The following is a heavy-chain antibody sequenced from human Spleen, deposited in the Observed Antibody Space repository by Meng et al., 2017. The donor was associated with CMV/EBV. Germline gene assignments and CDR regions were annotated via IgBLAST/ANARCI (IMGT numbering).Heavy chain of an antibody. D-gene: IGHD6-6*01. V-gene: IGHV1-18*01. Sequence: ASVKVSCKASGYTFTSHGISWVRQAPGQGLEWMGWISAYNGNTNYAQKLQGRVTMTTDTSTSTAYMELRSLRSDDTAVYYCARDLPSIAARPYYYYGMDVWGQGTTVTSP. CDR1: GYTFTSHG. CDR3: ARDLPSIAARPYYYYGMDV. J-gene: IGHJ6*02. CDR2: ISAYNGNT.